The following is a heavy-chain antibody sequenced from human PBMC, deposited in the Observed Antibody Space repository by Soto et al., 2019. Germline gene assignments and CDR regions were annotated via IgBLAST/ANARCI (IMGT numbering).Heavy chain of an antibody. Sequence: PSENLSLTCTVPGGPISSSSYYWGWIRLPPGKGLEWIGSINYNGYSFYSPSLKRLITVTVDNSKNPFSLKLSSVTAADTDVYYCSRHSRYYNGGSCDSFAFDIWGQGTMVTVSS. D-gene: IGHD2-15*01. CDR2: INYNGYS. V-gene: IGHV4-39*01. J-gene: IGHJ3*02. CDR3: SRHSRYYNGGSCDSFAFDI. CDR1: GGPISSSSYY.